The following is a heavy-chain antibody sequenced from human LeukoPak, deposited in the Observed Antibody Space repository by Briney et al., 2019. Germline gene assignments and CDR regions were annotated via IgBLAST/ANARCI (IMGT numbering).Heavy chain of an antibody. Sequence: GGSLRVSCAASGFTFSSYAMHWVRQAPGKGLEWVAVISYDGSNKYYADSVKGRFTISRDNSKNTLYLQMNSLRAEDTAVYYCARDKSCSGGSCYYFDYWGQGTLVTVSS. CDR3: ARDKSCSGGSCYYFDY. J-gene: IGHJ4*02. CDR1: GFTFSSYA. D-gene: IGHD2-15*01. V-gene: IGHV3-30-3*01. CDR2: ISYDGSNK.